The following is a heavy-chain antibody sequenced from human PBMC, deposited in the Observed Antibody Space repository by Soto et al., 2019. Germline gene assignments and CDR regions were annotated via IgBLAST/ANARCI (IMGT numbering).Heavy chain of an antibody. V-gene: IGHV4-31*03. D-gene: IGHD1-20*01. CDR3: ARGDNWNRAEYFPH. CDR1: GGSISSGGYY. J-gene: IGHJ1*01. CDR2: IYYSGST. Sequence: QVQLQESGPGLVKPSQTLSLTCTVSGGSISSGGYYWSWIRQHPGKGLEWIGYIYYSGSTYYNPSLKSRVTISVDTSKNQCALKLSSVTAADTAVYYCARGDNWNRAEYFPHWGQGTLVTVSS.